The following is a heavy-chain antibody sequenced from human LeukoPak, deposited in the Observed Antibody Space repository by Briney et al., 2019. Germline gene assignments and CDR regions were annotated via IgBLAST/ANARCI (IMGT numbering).Heavy chain of an antibody. Sequence: SETLSLTCSVYSGSFCDYYWIWIRQSPEMGLQWIGEISHSGSTNYNPSLKSRLTMSIDTSKKQFSLNLSSVTAADTAVYYCARDGYSFGRGFDPWGQGTLVTVSS. V-gene: IGHV4-34*01. J-gene: IGHJ5*02. D-gene: IGHD5-12*01. CDR3: ARDGYSFGRGFDP. CDR2: ISHSGST. CDR1: SGSFCDYY.